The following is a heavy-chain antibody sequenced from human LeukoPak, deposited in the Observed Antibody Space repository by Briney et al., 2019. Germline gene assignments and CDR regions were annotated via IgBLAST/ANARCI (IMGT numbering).Heavy chain of an antibody. D-gene: IGHD5/OR15-5a*01. J-gene: IGHJ4*02. CDR2: IKQDGSEK. V-gene: IGHV3-7*01. CDR1: GFTVSDHW. Sequence: QTGGSLRLSCAASGFTVSDHWMNWVRQAPGKGLEWVANIKQDGSEKYYVDSVKGRFTISRDSAKNSLYLQMNSLRAEDTAVYYCARDQRSLRIGYYFDCWGQGTLVTVSS. CDR3: ARDQRSLRIGYYFDC.